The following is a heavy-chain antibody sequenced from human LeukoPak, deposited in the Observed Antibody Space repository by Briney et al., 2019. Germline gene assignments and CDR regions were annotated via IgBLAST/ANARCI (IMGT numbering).Heavy chain of an antibody. CDR1: GFTFSSYW. J-gene: IGHJ4*02. V-gene: IGHV3-74*01. D-gene: IGHD3-22*01. CDR3: ARANHPTYYDSSGYYQDY. Sequence: GGSLRLSCAVSGFTFSSYWMHWVRQAPGKGLVWVSRISSGGSGTSYADSVKGRFTISRDNAKNTLYLQMNSLRAEDTGVYYCARANHPTYYDSSGYYQDYLGQGTLVTVSS. CDR2: ISSGGSGT.